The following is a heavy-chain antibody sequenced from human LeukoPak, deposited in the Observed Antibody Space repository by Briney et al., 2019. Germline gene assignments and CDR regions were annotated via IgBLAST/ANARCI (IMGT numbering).Heavy chain of an antibody. Sequence: GGSLRLSCAASGFTFSSYWVHWVRQAPRKGLLWVSLINSDGSTTSYADSVKGRFTISRDNAKNTLHLQMNSLRAEDTAVYYCARGLRAPDYWGQGTLVTVSS. J-gene: IGHJ4*02. CDR3: ARGLRAPDY. V-gene: IGHV3-74*01. D-gene: IGHD4-17*01. CDR2: INSDGSTT. CDR1: GFTFSSYW.